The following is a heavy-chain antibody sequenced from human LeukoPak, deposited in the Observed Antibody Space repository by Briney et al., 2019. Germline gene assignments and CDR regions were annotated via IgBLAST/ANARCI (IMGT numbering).Heavy chain of an antibody. D-gene: IGHD4-11*01. J-gene: IGHJ6*03. V-gene: IGHV3-15*04. CDR1: GFTFSNAW. CDR2: IESKTDGGTT. Sequence: GGSLRLSCAASGFTFSNAWMSWVRQAPGKGLEWVGRIESKTDGGTTDYAAPVKGRFTISRDDSKNTLYLQMNSLKTEDTAVYYCTTVSAGVYSKKRYYYYYMDVWGKGTTVTVSS. CDR3: TTVSAGVYSKKRYYYYYMDV.